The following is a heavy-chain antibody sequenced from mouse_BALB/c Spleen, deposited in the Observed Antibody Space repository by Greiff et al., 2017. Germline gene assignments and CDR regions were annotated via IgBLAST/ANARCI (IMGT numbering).Heavy chain of an antibody. CDR1: GFTFTDYY. D-gene: IGHD2-2*01. CDR3: ARAPLWLKGMDY. CDR2: IRNKANGYTT. Sequence: EVKLMESGGGLVQPGGSLRLSCATSGFTFTDYYMSWVRQPPGKALEWLGFIRNKANGYTTEYSASVKGRFTISRDNSQSILYLQMNTLGAEDSATYYCARAPLWLKGMDYWGQGTSVTVSS. J-gene: IGHJ4*01. V-gene: IGHV7-3*02.